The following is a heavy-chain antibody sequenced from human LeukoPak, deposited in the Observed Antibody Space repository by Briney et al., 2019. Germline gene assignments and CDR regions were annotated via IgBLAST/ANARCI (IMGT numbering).Heavy chain of an antibody. D-gene: IGHD6-13*01. Sequence: SETLSLTCPVSGGSISSYYWSWIRQPAGKGLEWIGRIYTSGSTNYNPSLKSRVTMSVDTSKNQFSLKLSSVTAADTAVYYCAREYSSSWYGYYYYYMDVWGKGTTVTVSS. CDR1: GGSISSYY. V-gene: IGHV4-4*07. CDR2: IYTSGST. J-gene: IGHJ6*03. CDR3: AREYSSSWYGYYYYYMDV.